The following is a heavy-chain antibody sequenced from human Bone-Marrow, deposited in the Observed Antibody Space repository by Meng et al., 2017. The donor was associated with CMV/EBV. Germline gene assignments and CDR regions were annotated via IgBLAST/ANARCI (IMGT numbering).Heavy chain of an antibody. V-gene: IGHV3-15*07. CDR3: TTNPLMRR. CDR2: IKSKIDGGTT. J-gene: IGHJ4*02. CDR1: GFTFNNAW. Sequence: LSCAASGFTFNNAWMNWVRQAPGKGLEWVGRIKSKIDGGTTDYAAPVKGRFTISRDDSKNTLYLQMNSLKTEDTAVYYCTTNPLMRRWGQGTLVTVSS. D-gene: IGHD3-16*01.